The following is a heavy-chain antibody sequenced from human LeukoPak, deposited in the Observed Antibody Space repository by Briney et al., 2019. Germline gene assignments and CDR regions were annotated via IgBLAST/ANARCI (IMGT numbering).Heavy chain of an antibody. V-gene: IGHV1-18*01. J-gene: IGHJ4*02. CDR1: GYTFTSYG. Sequence: ASVKVSCKASGYTFTSYGISWVRQAPGQGLEWMGWISAYNGNTNYAQKLQGRVTMTWDTSISTAYMDLARLRSDDTAVYYCAVGLDIAMPGKVPTGWGQGTLVTVSS. CDR2: ISAYNGNT. D-gene: IGHD6-19*01. CDR3: AVGLDIAMPGKVPTG.